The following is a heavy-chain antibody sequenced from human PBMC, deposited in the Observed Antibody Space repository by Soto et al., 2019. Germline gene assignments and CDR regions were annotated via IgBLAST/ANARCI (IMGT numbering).Heavy chain of an antibody. D-gene: IGHD3-22*01. J-gene: IGHJ5*02. CDR1: GYNFTNYW. Sequence: GESLKISCKGSGYNFTNYWISWVRQMPGKGLEWMGRIDPADSYINYSPSFQGQVTISADKSISTAYLQWSSLKASDTAMYYCARANGYYDSSGYTPDWFDPWGQGTLVTVSS. V-gene: IGHV5-10-1*04. CDR2: IDPADSYI. CDR3: ARANGYYDSSGYTPDWFDP.